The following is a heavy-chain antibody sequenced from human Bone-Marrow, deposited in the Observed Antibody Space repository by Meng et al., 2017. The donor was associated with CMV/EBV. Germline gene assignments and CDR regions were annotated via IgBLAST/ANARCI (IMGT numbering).Heavy chain of an antibody. CDR2: ISGASTYI. Sequence: GESLKISCAASGFVFSNSNMNWVRQAPGKGLEWVSSISGASTYIYYAASVEGRFTISRDNAKHSVYLQMNSLRAEDMAIYYCAKEYHGQWLYYGMDVWGQGTTVTVSS. CDR3: AKEYHGQWLYYGMDV. CDR1: GFVFSNSN. J-gene: IGHJ6*02. D-gene: IGHD6-19*01. V-gene: IGHV3-21*01.